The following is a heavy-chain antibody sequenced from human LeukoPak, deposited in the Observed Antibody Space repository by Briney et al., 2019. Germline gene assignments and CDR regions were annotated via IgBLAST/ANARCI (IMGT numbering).Heavy chain of an antibody. V-gene: IGHV3-53*01. Sequence: GGSLRLSCAAPGFTVSSNYINWVRQAPGKGLEWVSVIYSGGSTYYADSVKGRFTISRDNSKNTLYLQMNSLRAEDTAVYYCARVREGRIQLWLRRYYSDYWGQGTLVTVSS. CDR1: GFTVSSNY. J-gene: IGHJ4*02. CDR2: IYSGGST. CDR3: ARVREGRIQLWLRRYYSDY. D-gene: IGHD5-18*01.